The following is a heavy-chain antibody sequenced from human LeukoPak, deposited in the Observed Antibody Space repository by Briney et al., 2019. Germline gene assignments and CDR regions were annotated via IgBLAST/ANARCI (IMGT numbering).Heavy chain of an antibody. Sequence: ASVKVSCKASGYTFTSYDINWVRQATGQGLERMGWMNPNSGNTGYAQKFQGRVTMTRNTSISTAYMELSSLRSEDTAVYYCARPRGVDISAFDIWGQGTMVTVSS. D-gene: IGHD2-2*03. CDR3: ARPRGVDISAFDI. J-gene: IGHJ3*02. CDR1: GYTFTSYD. CDR2: MNPNSGNT. V-gene: IGHV1-8*01.